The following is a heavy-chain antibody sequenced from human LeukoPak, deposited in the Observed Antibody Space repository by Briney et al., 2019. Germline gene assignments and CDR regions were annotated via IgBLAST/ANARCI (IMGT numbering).Heavy chain of an antibody. CDR3: AKILGSGSYFPNDAFDI. CDR2: ISGSGGST. D-gene: IGHD3-10*01. V-gene: IGHV3-23*01. J-gene: IGHJ3*02. CDR1: GFTFSSYA. Sequence: GGSLRLSCAASGFTFSSYAMSWVRQAPGKGLEWVSAISGSGGSTYYADSVKDRFTISRDNSKNTLYLQMNSLRAEDTAVYYCAKILGSGSYFPNDAFDIWGQGTMVTVSS.